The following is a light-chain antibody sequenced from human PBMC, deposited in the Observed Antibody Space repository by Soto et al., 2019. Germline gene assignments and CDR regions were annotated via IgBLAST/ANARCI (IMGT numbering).Light chain of an antibody. V-gene: IGKV3-15*01. CDR1: QSVSRN. CDR2: GAS. CDR3: QQYNNWPGT. Sequence: EIVLTQSPATLCLSPGERATLSCRASQSVSRNLAWYQQKPGQAPRLLIYGASTRATGIPARFSGSGSGTEFTLTISSLQSEDFAVYYCQQYNNWPGTFGQGTKVDIK. J-gene: IGKJ1*01.